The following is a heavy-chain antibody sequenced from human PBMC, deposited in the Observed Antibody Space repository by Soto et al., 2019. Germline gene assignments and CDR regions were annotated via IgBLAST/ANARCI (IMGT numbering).Heavy chain of an antibody. V-gene: IGHV3-21*01. CDR1: GFSFSTYT. CDR3: AREETAWPLAYGLDV. CDR2: IGRRSDI. Sequence: SLRLSCEASGFSFSTYTMHWVRQAPGKGREWVSSIGRRSDIYYADSVKGRFTISRDNAKNSVSLQMNSLRDEDTAVYYCAREETAWPLAYGLDVWGQGTTVTVSS. D-gene: IGHD2-21*02. J-gene: IGHJ6*02.